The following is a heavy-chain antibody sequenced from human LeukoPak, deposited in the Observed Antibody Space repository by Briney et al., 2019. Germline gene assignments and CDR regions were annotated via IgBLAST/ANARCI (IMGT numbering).Heavy chain of an antibody. CDR1: GYTFTGYY. CDR2: INPNSGGT. CDR3: ARDLGLRGVTNWFDP. Sequence: ASVKVSCKASGYTFTGYYMHWVRQAPGQGLEWMGWINPNSGGTNYAQKFQGRVTMTRDTSTSTLYMELSSLRSEDTAIYYCARDLGLRGVTNWFDPWGQGTLVTVSS. D-gene: IGHD3-10*01. J-gene: IGHJ5*02. V-gene: IGHV1-2*02.